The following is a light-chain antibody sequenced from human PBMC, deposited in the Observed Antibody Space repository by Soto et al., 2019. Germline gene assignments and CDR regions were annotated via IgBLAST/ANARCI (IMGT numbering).Light chain of an antibody. CDR3: QSYDSRLSRV. J-gene: IGLJ2*01. Sequence: QSVLTQPPSVSGAPGQRVTIACTGSSSNIGAGYDVHWYQQLPGTAPKLLIYGNSNRPSGVPDRFSGSKSGTSASLAITGLQAEDEADYYCQSYDSRLSRVFVGGTKLTVL. V-gene: IGLV1-40*01. CDR1: SSNIGAGYD. CDR2: GNS.